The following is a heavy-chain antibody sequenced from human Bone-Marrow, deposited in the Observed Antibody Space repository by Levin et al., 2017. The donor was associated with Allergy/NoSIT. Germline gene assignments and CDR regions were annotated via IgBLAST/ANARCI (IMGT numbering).Heavy chain of an antibody. CDR1: GGTFSSYA. Sequence: SVKVSCKASGGTFSSYAISWVRQAPGQGLEWMGGIIPIFGTANYAQKFQGRVTITADESTSTAYMELSSLRSEDTAVYYCARDFPKDFWSGYSLDDRSEYYGMDVWGQGTTVTVSS. CDR3: ARDFPKDFWSGYSLDDRSEYYGMDV. CDR2: IIPIFGTA. J-gene: IGHJ6*02. D-gene: IGHD3-3*01. V-gene: IGHV1-69*13.